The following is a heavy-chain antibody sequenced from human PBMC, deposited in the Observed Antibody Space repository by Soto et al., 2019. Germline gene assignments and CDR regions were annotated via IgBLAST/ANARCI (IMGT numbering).Heavy chain of an antibody. CDR3: AKAVDISVRGVPPSDY. V-gene: IGHV3-30*18. CDR1: GFTFNRFG. Sequence: QVQLVESGGGVVQPGRSLRLSCAASGFTFNRFGMHWVCQAPGKGLEWVAVISYDGNNKFYADSVKGRFTISRDNSQDTLYLQMNSLRPEDTAMYYCAKAVDISVRGVPPSDYWGQGTLVIVSS. J-gene: IGHJ4*02. CDR2: ISYDGNNK. D-gene: IGHD3-10*02.